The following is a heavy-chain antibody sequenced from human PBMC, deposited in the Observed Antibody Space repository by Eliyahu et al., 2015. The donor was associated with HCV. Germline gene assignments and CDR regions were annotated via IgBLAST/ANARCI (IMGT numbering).Heavy chain of an antibody. CDR1: RXSFXSYS. J-gene: IGHJ4*01. D-gene: IGHD5-24*01. CDR3: VRYHKQLIRRALDY. V-gene: IGHV3-21*01. CDR2: ISSTGKNI. Sequence: EVQLVESGGGLVXPGESXRLSCAASRXSFXSYSMNWVRQAPGKGLEWLASISSTGKNIYYGDSVKGRFTISRDNAKNSVYLQMNTLSVDDTAIYYCVRYHKQLIRRALDYWGQGTLVTVSS.